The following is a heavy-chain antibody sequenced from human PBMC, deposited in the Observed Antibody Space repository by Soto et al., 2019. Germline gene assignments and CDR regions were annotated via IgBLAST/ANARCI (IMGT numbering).Heavy chain of an antibody. D-gene: IGHD1-1*01. V-gene: IGHV5-51*01. Sequence: PGKSLKLSRTGSGYSFTTYWIGWVGQMPGQGLELLGIMYAGDSDSRDSPSFQGQVTILADKSICIAYLQWSILKVADSAMYYCARFSDGTTHHWGQGTMVTVSS. J-gene: IGHJ5*02. CDR3: ARFSDGTTHH. CDR1: GYSFTTYW. CDR2: MYAGDSDS.